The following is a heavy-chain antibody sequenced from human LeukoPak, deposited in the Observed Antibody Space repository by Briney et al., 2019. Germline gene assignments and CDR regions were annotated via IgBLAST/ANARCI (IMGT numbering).Heavy chain of an antibody. CDR3: AREGYCSGGSCYGWFDP. CDR1: GGSFSSYY. Sequence: SETLSLTCAVYGGSFSSYYWSWIRQPPGKGLEWIGYIYYRGSTKYNSSLKSRVTISVDTSKNQFSLKLSSVTAADTAVYYCAREGYCSGGSCYGWFDPWGQGTLVTVSS. CDR2: IYYRGST. D-gene: IGHD2-15*01. V-gene: IGHV4-59*01. J-gene: IGHJ5*02.